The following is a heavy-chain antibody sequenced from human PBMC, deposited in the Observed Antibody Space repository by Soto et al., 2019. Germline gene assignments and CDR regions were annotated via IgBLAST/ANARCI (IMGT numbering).Heavy chain of an antibody. CDR3: ARPQEASPRGYGDYVSLNDAFDI. CDR2: IYPGDSDT. D-gene: IGHD4-17*01. V-gene: IGHV5-51*03. CDR1: GYSFTSYW. Sequence: EVQLVQSGAEVKKPGESLKISCKGSGYSFTSYWIGWVRQMPGKGLEWMGIIYPGDSDTRYSPSFQGQVTISADKSISTAYLQWSSLKASDTAMYYCARPQEASPRGYGDYVSLNDAFDIWGQGTMVTVSS. J-gene: IGHJ3*02.